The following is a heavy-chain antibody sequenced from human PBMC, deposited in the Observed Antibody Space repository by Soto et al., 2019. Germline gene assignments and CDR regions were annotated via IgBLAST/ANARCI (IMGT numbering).Heavy chain of an antibody. J-gene: IGHJ5*02. CDR1: GFTFSSYG. CDR3: ARDAAGWFDP. D-gene: IGHD6-13*01. V-gene: IGHV3-33*01. Sequence: QVQLVESGGGVVQPGRSLRLSCAASGFTFSSYGMHWVRQAPGKGLEWVAVIWYDGSNKYYADSVKGRFTISRDNSKNTLYLLMNSLRAEDTAVYYCARDAAGWFDPWGQGTLVTVSS. CDR2: IWYDGSNK.